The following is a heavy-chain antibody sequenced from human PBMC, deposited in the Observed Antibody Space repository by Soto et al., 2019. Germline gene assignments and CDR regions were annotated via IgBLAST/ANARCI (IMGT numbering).Heavy chain of an antibody. V-gene: IGHV4-31*03. CDR2: IYYNGTT. CDR1: GGSISSPNFY. Sequence: SETLSLTCTVSGGSISSPNFYWSWIRQHPGKGLEWIGHIYYNGTTYYNPTLKSRVSISVDTSKNQFSLKLSSVTAADTAVYYCARDMVRGVTMEFYGMDVWGQGTTVT. D-gene: IGHD3-10*01. J-gene: IGHJ6*02. CDR3: ARDMVRGVTMEFYGMDV.